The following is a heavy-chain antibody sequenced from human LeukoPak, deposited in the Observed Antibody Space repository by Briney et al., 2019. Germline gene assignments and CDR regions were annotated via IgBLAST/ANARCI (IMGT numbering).Heavy chain of an antibody. CDR1: GFTFSSYA. Sequence: PGGSLRLSCAASGFTFSSYAMSWVRQAPGKGLEWVSVISGSDSSTYYADSVKSRFTISRDNSKNTLYLQMNSLRAEDTAVYYCAKGTSSSWTYFDYWGQGTLVTASS. J-gene: IGHJ4*02. V-gene: IGHV3-23*01. CDR2: ISGSDSST. D-gene: IGHD6-13*01. CDR3: AKGTSSSWTYFDY.